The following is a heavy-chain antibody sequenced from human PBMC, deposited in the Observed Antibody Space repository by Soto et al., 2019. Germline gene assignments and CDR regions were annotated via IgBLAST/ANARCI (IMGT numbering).Heavy chain of an antibody. Sequence: PGGSLRLSYAASGFTFSSYAMSWVRQAPGKGLEWVSGISDSDGSTYYADSVKGRVTISRDNSKNTLYLQMNSLRAEDTAVYYCARAYGGNPALFDPWGQGTLVTVSS. V-gene: IGHV3-23*01. J-gene: IGHJ5*02. D-gene: IGHD4-17*01. CDR2: ISDSDGST. CDR3: ARAYGGNPALFDP. CDR1: GFTFSSYA.